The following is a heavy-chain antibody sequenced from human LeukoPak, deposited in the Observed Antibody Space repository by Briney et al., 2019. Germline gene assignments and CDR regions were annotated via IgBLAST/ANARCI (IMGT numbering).Heavy chain of an antibody. Sequence: PGGSLRLSCAASGFTFSSYGMHWVRQAPGKGLEWVAVISYDGSNKYYADSVKGRFTISRDNSKNTLYLQMNSLRAEDTAVYYCARVAINDYGDYFDYWGQGTLVTVSS. J-gene: IGHJ4*02. CDR2: ISYDGSNK. D-gene: IGHD4-17*01. CDR3: ARVAINDYGDYFDY. CDR1: GFTFSSYG. V-gene: IGHV3-30*03.